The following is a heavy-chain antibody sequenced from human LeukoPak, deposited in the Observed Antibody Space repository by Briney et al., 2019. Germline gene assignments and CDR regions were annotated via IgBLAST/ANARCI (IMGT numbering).Heavy chain of an antibody. J-gene: IGHJ4*02. CDR2: IYYNENS. CDR3: AGGGKYSSGWYLDPRFDY. Sequence: SETLSLTCTVSGGSISSYYWSWIRQPPGKGLEWIGYIYYNENSNYNPSLKSRVTISVDTSKNQFSLKLSSVTTADTAVYYCAGGGKYSSGWYLDPRFDYWGQGTLVTVS. D-gene: IGHD6-19*01. V-gene: IGHV4-59*01. CDR1: GGSISSYY.